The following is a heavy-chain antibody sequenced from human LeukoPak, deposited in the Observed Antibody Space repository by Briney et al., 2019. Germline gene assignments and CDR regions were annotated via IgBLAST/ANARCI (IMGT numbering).Heavy chain of an antibody. V-gene: IGHV3-48*03. Sequence: GGSLRLSCAASGFTFSSYEMNWVRQAPGKGLEWVSYISSSGSTIYYADSVKGRFTISRDNAKNSLYLQMNSLRAEDTALYYCAKDFTGAARGPEDYWGQGTLVTVSS. J-gene: IGHJ4*02. D-gene: IGHD6-6*01. CDR3: AKDFTGAARGPEDY. CDR2: ISSSGSTI. CDR1: GFTFSSYE.